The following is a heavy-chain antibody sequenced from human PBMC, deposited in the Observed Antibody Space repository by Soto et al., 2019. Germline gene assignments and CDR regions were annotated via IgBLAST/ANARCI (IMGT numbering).Heavy chain of an antibody. Sequence: QVQLVESGGGVVQPGRSLRLSCAASGFAFTSYALHWVRQAPGKGLEWVAVISYDGKKIYYADSVKGRFTISRDNSKNTLDLQMNSLRAEDTAVYYCAKGKGLDTGYDFLFDYLGQGTLVTVSS. CDR3: AKGKGLDTGYDFLFDY. D-gene: IGHD5-12*01. CDR2: ISYDGKKI. J-gene: IGHJ4*02. CDR1: GFAFTSYA. V-gene: IGHV3-30*04.